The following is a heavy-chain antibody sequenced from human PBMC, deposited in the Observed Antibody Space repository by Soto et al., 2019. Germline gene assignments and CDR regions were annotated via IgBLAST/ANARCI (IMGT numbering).Heavy chain of an antibody. CDR1: GGSISSGGYS. J-gene: IGHJ4*02. CDR2: IYHSGST. CDR3: ARGRGYYLYYFDY. Sequence: SETLSLTCAVSGGSISSGGYSWSWIRQPPGKGLEWIGYIYHSGSTYYNPSLKSRVTISVDRSKNQFSLKLSSVTAADTAVYYCARGRGYYLYYFDYWGQGTLVTVSS. V-gene: IGHV4-30-2*01. D-gene: IGHD3-22*01.